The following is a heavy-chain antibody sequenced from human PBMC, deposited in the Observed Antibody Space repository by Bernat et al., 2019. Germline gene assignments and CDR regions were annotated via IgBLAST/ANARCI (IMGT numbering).Heavy chain of an antibody. CDR3: TADRRQSYDRLTDYYLDEFDD. Sequence: EVQLVESGGGLVKPGGSLRLSCAASGFTFSNAWMSWVRQAPGKGLEWVGRIKSKTDGGTTDYAAPVKGRFTISRDDSKNTLYLQMNSLKTEDTAVYYCTADRRQSYDRLTDYYLDEFDDWGQGTLVTVSS. V-gene: IGHV3-15*01. CDR1: GFTFSNAW. CDR2: IKSKTDGGTT. J-gene: IGHJ4*02. D-gene: IGHD3-9*01.